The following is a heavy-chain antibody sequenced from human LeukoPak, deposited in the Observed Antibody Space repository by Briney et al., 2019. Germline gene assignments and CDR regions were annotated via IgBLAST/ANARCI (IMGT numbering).Heavy chain of an antibody. J-gene: IGHJ6*03. CDR3: ARGGGYTSGWYYFYYYMNV. Sequence: GSLRLSCAASGFTFSNYAMHWVRQAPGKGLEYVSGISSNGESTYYANSVKGRFTISRDNSKNTLYLQMGSLRVEDMAVYSCARGGGYTSGWYYFYYYMNVWGKGTTVTVSS. D-gene: IGHD6-19*01. CDR1: GFTFSNYA. CDR2: ISSNGEST. V-gene: IGHV3-64*01.